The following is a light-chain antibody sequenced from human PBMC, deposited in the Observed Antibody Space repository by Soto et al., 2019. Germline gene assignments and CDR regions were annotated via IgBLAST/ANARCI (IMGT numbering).Light chain of an antibody. J-gene: IGLJ1*01. CDR3: SSYTSSSTPYV. CDR1: SSDIGAYDY. CDR2: DVT. Sequence: QSALTQPASVSGSPGQSITISCTGSSSDIGAYDYVSWYQQRPVKAPKLMIFDVTNRPSGVSDRFSGSKSGNTASLTISGLQTEDKADYYCSSYTSSSTPYVFGTGTKVTVL. V-gene: IGLV2-14*01.